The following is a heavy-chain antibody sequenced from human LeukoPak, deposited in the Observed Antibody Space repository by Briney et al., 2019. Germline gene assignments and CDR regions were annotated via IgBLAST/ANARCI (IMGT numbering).Heavy chain of an antibody. CDR2: IYYSGTT. Sequence: SETLSLTCTVSGGSISSYYWSWIRQPPGKGLEWIGYIYYSGTTNYNPSLKSRVTISVDTSKNQFSLKLSSVTAADTAVYYCARASTVVNPYYFDYWGQGTLVTVSS. D-gene: IGHD4-23*01. CDR1: GGSISSYY. V-gene: IGHV4-59*12. J-gene: IGHJ4*02. CDR3: ARASTVVNPYYFDY.